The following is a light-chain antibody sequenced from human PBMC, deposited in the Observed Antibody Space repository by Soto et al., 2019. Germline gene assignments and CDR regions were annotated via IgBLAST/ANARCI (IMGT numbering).Light chain of an antibody. J-gene: IGLJ2*01. CDR2: RNN. V-gene: IGLV1-47*01. CDR1: SSNIGSNY. Sequence: QSVLTQPPSASGTPGQRVTISCSGGSSNIGSNYVFWYQHLPGTAPKLLIYRNNQRPSGVPDRFSGSKSGTSASLAISGLRTEDETDCYCAAWDDSLSGVVFGGGTKLTVL. CDR3: AAWDDSLSGVV.